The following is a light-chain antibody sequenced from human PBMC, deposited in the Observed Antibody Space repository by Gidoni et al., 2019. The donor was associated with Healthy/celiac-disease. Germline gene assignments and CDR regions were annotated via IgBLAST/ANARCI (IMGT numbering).Light chain of an antibody. J-gene: IGKJ3*01. CDR3: QQSYSTPKT. CDR1: QSISSY. CDR2: AAS. V-gene: IGKV1-39*01. Sequence: DIPMTHSPSSLSASVGDRVTLTCRASQSISSYLQWYQQKPGKAPKLLIYAASSVQSVVASRFSGSGAGTDFTLTISSLQPEDFATYYCQQSYSTPKTFGPGTKVDIK.